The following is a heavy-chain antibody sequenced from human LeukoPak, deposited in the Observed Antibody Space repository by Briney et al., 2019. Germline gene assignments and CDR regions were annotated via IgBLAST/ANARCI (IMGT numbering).Heavy chain of an antibody. D-gene: IGHD3-22*01. CDR3: ARDPHYYDSSRNDY. CDR2: MNPNSGNT. V-gene: IGHV1-8*01. J-gene: IGHJ4*02. Sequence: ASVKVSCKASGYTFTSYDINWVRQATGQGLEWMGWMNPNSGNTGYAQKFQGRVTMTTDTSTSTAYMELRSLRSDDTAVYYCARDPHYYDSSRNDYWGQGTLVTVSS. CDR1: GYTFTSYD.